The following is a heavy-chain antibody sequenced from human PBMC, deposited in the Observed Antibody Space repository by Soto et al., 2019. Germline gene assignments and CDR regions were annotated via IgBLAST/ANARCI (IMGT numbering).Heavy chain of an antibody. CDR2: IYPGDSDT. D-gene: IGHD2-21*01. J-gene: IGHJ6*03. CDR3: ARHIYYGGDCYSLDV. V-gene: IGHV5-51*01. Sequence: GESLKISCKGSGYSFTSYWIGWVRQMPGKGLEWMGIIYPGDSDTRYSPSFQGQATISADKSISTAYLQWSSLKASDTAMYYCARHIYYGGDCYSLDVWGQGTTVTVSS. CDR1: GYSFTSYW.